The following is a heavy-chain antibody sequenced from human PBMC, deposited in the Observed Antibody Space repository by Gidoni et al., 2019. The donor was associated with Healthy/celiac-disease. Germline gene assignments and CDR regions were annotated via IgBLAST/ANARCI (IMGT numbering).Heavy chain of an antibody. V-gene: IGHV3-15*01. CDR3: TTEAGYYDFWSGYYTSWYFDL. CDR2: IKSKTDGGTT. Sequence: EVQLVACGGGLVKPGGSLRLSCAASGLTLSNAWMSWVRQAPGKGLEWVGRIKSKTDGGTTDYAAPVKGRFTISRDDSKNTLYLQMTSLKTEDTAVYYCTTEAGYYDFWSGYYTSWYFDLWGRGTLVTVSS. CDR1: GLTLSNAW. D-gene: IGHD3-3*01. J-gene: IGHJ2*01.